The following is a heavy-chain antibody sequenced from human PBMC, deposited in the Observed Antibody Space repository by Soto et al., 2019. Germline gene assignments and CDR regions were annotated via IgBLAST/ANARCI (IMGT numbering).Heavy chain of an antibody. D-gene: IGHD6-13*01. CDR1: GYTFTSYG. Sequence: ASVKVSCKASGYTFTSYGISWVRQAPGQGLEWMGWISGYNGNTNYAQKLQGRVTMTTDTSTSTAYMELRSLRSADTAVYYCAREGALYNSSWTTYFDSWGQGTLVTVSS. J-gene: IGHJ4*02. V-gene: IGHV1-18*01. CDR2: ISGYNGNT. CDR3: AREGALYNSSWTTYFDS.